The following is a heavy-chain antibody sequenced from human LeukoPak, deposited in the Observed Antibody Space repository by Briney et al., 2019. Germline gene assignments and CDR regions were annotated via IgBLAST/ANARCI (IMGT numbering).Heavy chain of an antibody. CDR1: GFTFDDYA. D-gene: IGHD3-16*02. CDR3: ALINTVWGSYRYQDY. CDR2: ISWNSGSI. J-gene: IGHJ4*02. Sequence: PGRSLRLSCAASGFTFDDYAMHWVRQAPGKGLEWVSGISWNSGSIGYADSVKGRFTISRDNAKNSLYLQMNSLRAEDTALYYCALINTVWGSYRYQDYWGQGTLVTVSS. V-gene: IGHV3-9*01.